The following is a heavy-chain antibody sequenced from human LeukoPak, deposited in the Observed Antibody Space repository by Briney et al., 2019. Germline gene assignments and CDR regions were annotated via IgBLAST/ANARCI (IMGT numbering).Heavy chain of an antibody. D-gene: IGHD3-9*01. CDR2: INHSGST. J-gene: IGHJ4*02. CDR3: ASQSYFDWLLAAVY. V-gene: IGHV4-34*01. CDR1: GVSFSGYY. Sequence: SETLSLTCAVYGVSFSGYYWSWIRQPPGKGLEWIGEINHSGSTNYNPSLKSRVTISVDTSKNQFSLKLSSVTAADTAVYYCASQSYFDWLLAAVYWGQGTLVTVSS.